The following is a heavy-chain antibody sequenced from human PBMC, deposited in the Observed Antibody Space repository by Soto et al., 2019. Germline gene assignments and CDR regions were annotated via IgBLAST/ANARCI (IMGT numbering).Heavy chain of an antibody. D-gene: IGHD4-17*01. CDR1: GFTFSSYG. Sequence: GGSLRLSCAASGFTFSSYGMRWVRQAPGKGLEWVAVIWYDGSNKYYADSVKGRFTISRDNSKNTLYLQMNSLRAEDTAVYYCARACGDYDAFDIWGQGTMVTVSS. V-gene: IGHV3-33*01. J-gene: IGHJ3*02. CDR3: ARACGDYDAFDI. CDR2: IWYDGSNK.